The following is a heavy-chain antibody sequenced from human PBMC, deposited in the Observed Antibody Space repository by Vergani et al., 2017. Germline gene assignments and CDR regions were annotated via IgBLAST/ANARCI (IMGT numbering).Heavy chain of an antibody. CDR1: GGSFSGYY. CDR3: ARGAARPFFGLDY. CDR2: INHSGST. J-gene: IGHJ4*02. D-gene: IGHD6-6*01. V-gene: IGHV4-34*01. Sequence: QVQLQQWGAGLLKPSETLSLTCAVYGGSFSGYYWSWIRQPPGKGLEWIGEINHSGSTNYNPSLKSRVTISVDTSKNQFFLKLSSVTAADTAVYYCARGAARPFFGLDYWGQGTLVTVSS.